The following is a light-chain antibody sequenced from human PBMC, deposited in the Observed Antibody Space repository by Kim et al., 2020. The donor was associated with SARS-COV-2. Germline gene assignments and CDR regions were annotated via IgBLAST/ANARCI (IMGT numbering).Light chain of an antibody. Sequence: GHSLTIPCPGTGSDVGSYNYVSWYQQHPGKAPKLMIYDVSNRPSGVSNRFSGSKSGNTASLTISGLQAEDEADYYCSSYTSSITLVFGGGTQLTVL. CDR3: SSYTSSITLV. CDR1: GSDVGSYNY. J-gene: IGLJ2*01. CDR2: DVS. V-gene: IGLV2-14*03.